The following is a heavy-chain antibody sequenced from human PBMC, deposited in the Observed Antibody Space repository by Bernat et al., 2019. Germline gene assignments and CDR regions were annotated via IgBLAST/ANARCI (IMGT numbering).Heavy chain of an antibody. Sequence: EVRLVESGGGLVQPGGSLRLPCAASGFTFSKHVMTWVRQAAGKGLEWVSGISGNGEKTFYTDSVKGRFIISRDNSKNTLYLQMNSLRVDDTAVYYCARGLDYKDSTGYSYFAFWGQGNEVTVSS. V-gene: IGHV3-23*04. D-gene: IGHD3-22*01. CDR3: ARGLDYKDSTGYSYFAF. J-gene: IGHJ4*02. CDR1: GFTFSKHV. CDR2: ISGNGEKT.